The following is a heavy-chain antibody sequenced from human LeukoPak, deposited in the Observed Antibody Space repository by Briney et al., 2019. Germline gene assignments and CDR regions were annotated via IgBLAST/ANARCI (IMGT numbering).Heavy chain of an antibody. CDR3: ARLDGAITMVRGANFDY. CDR1: GYGFTSYW. V-gene: IGHV5-51*01. J-gene: IGHJ4*02. CDR2: IYPGDSDT. Sequence: GESLQISFQGSGYGFTSYWIGWVRPMPGKGREWMGIIYPGDSDTRYSPSFQGQVTISADKSITPAYLQWSSLKASDTAMYYCARLDGAITMVRGANFDYWGQGTLVTVSS. D-gene: IGHD3-10*01.